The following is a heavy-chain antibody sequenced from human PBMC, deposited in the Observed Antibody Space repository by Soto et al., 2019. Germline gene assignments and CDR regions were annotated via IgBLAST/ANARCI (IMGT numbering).Heavy chain of an antibody. CDR3: ARDRQEADYYYYGMDV. D-gene: IGHD6-25*01. V-gene: IGHV4-30-4*01. CDR2: IYYSGST. Sequence: SETLSLTCTVSCGSISSGDYYWSWIRQPPGKGLEWIGYIYYSGSTYYNPSLKSRVTISVDTSKNQFSLKLSSVTAADTAVYYCARDRQEADYYYYGMDVWGQGTTVTVSS. J-gene: IGHJ6*02. CDR1: CGSISSGDYY.